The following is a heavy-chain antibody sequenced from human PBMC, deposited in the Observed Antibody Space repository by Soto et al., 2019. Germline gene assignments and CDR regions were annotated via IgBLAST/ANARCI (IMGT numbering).Heavy chain of an antibody. J-gene: IGHJ4*02. CDR1: GFTFSSYS. Sequence: PGGSLRLSCAASGFTFSSYSMNWVRQAPGKGLEWVSYISSSSSTIYYADSVKGRFTISRDNAKNSLYLQMNSLRAEDTAVYYCARVKGVTIFGVTADFDYWGQGTLVTVSS. CDR3: ARVKGVTIFGVTADFDY. V-gene: IGHV3-48*01. D-gene: IGHD3-3*01. CDR2: ISSSSSTI.